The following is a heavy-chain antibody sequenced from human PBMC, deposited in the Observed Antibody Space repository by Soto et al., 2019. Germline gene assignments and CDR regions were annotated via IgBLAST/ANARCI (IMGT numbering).Heavy chain of an antibody. V-gene: IGHV4-30-2*01. CDR3: AITVTRGGFDI. CDR2: IYHSGST. Sequence: QLQLQESGSGLVKPSQTLSLTCAVSSDSISSGDYSWSWIRQPPGKGLEWIGHIYHSGSTYYNPSLRSXXTXSXXGSNNHFSLNLNSVTAADTAVYYCAITVTRGGFDIWGQGTMVTVSS. J-gene: IGHJ3*02. D-gene: IGHD4-17*01. CDR1: SDSISSGDYS.